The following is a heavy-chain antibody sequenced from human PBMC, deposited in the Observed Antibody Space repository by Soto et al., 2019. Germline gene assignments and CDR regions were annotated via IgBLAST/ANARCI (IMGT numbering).Heavy chain of an antibody. V-gene: IGHV3-23*01. CDR1: GFTFNNYA. CDR3: ANKEEYDYVWGKSPLD. J-gene: IGHJ3*01. CDR2: INGRGDDT. D-gene: IGHD3-16*01. Sequence: PGGSLRLSCAGSGFTFNNYAMSWVRQAPGKGLEWVSSINGRGDDTFYAGSVKGRFTISRDNSKNTLYLQMNSLRADDTALYYCANKEEYDYVWGKSPLDWGQGTMVTVSS.